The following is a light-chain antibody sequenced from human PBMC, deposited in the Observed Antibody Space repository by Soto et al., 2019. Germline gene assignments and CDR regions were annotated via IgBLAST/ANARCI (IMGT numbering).Light chain of an antibody. V-gene: IGKV3-15*01. CDR1: QSLSRN. CDR2: CAS. J-gene: IGKJ3*01. CDR3: QHYNDWPPAFT. Sequence: EILMTQSPATLSVSPGERATLSCRASQSLSRNLAWYQQKPGQAPRLLIYCASTRASGVPAGFSGSGSGTEVTLTIISMQSEDFALYYCQHYNDWPPAFTFGHGTKVDI.